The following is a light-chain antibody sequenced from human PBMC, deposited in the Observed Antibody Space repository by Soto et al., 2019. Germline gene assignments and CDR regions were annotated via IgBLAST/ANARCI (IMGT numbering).Light chain of an antibody. CDR1: QSISSW. Sequence: DIQMTQSPSTLSASVGDRVTITCRASQSISSWLAWYQQKPGKAPKVLIYKASSLESGVPSRFSGSGSGTEFTLTSSSLQPDDFATYYCQQYQSLNTFGQGTKLEI. CDR3: QQYQSLNT. CDR2: KAS. J-gene: IGKJ2*01. V-gene: IGKV1-5*03.